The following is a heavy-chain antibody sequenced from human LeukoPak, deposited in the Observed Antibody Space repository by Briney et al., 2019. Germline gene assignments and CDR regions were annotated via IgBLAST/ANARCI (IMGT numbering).Heavy chain of an antibody. J-gene: IGHJ3*02. Sequence: ASVKVSCKASGYTFTSYGISRGRQAPGQGLEWMGWISAYNGNTNYAQKLQGRVTMTTDTYTSTAYMALRGLRSDDTAVYYCARDFSRRYCDYYLGDAFDIWGQGTMVIVSS. CDR1: GYTFTSYG. CDR2: ISAYNGNT. D-gene: IGHD4-17*01. CDR3: ARDFSRRYCDYYLGDAFDI. V-gene: IGHV1-18*01.